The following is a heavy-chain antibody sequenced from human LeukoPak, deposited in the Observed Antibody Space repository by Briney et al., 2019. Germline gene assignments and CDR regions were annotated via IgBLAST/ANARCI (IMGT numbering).Heavy chain of an antibody. J-gene: IGHJ6*03. V-gene: IGHV3-73*01. Sequence: GGSLRLSCAASGFTFSGSAMHWVRQASGKGLEGVGRIRSKANSYATAYAASVQGRFTISRDDSKNTAYLQMHSLTPEATAVSYCTSHVEARRPHSSGFSYYYYYYMDVWGKGTTVTVSS. CDR1: GFTFSGSA. CDR3: TSHVEARRPHSSGFSYYYYYYMDV. CDR2: IRSKANSYAT. D-gene: IGHD6-19*01.